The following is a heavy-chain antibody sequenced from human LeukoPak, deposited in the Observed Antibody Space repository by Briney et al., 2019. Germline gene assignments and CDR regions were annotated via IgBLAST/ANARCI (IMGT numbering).Heavy chain of an antibody. CDR3: AKDFIAISGGEPLGY. CDR1: RLPFSSHG. J-gene: IGHJ4*02. CDR2: IRYDGTNK. Sequence: PGRSLRLSCVVSRLPFSSHGMQWARQAPSKGREWGAFIRYDGTNKYYAEYVKRRLTISRDNSTNTLYLQMNSLRAEDTAVYYCAKDFIAISGGEPLGYWGQGTQVTVSS. D-gene: IGHD1-26*01. V-gene: IGHV3-30*02.